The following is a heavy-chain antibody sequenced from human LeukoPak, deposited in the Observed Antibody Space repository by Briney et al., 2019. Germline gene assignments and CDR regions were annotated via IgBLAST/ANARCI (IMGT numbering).Heavy chain of an antibody. CDR3: ASHHYDFWSGYENYMDV. Sequence: ASVKVSCKASGYTFTSYYMHWVRQAPGQGLEWMGWINPNSGGTNYAQKFQGRVTMTRDTSISTAYMELSGLRSDDTAVYYCASHHYDFWSGYENYMDVWGKGTTVTVSS. V-gene: IGHV1-2*02. CDR2: INPNSGGT. J-gene: IGHJ6*03. D-gene: IGHD3-3*01. CDR1: GYTFTSYY.